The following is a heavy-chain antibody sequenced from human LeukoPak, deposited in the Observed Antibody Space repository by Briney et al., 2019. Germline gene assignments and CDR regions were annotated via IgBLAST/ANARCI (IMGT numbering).Heavy chain of an antibody. D-gene: IGHD3-10*01. CDR3: ARGPSYGSGSPERGVDIYV. J-gene: IGHJ6*01. Sequence: PSETLSLTCAVYGGSFIGNYWSWIRQPPGKGLEWIGEINHSGSTNYNPSLKSRVTISMDTSKNQFSLKLSSVTAADTAVYYCARGPSYGSGSPERGVDIYVWGKGTTVTVSS. CDR2: INHSGST. CDR1: GGSFIGNY. V-gene: IGHV4-34*01.